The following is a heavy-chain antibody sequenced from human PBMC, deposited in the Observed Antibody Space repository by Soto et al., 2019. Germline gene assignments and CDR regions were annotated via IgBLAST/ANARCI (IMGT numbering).Heavy chain of an antibody. J-gene: IGHJ5*02. V-gene: IGHV4-31*03. CDR1: GGSISSGGYY. CDR2: IYYSGST. Sequence: PSETLSLTCTVSGGSISSGGYYWSWIRQHPGKGPEWIGYIYYSGSTYYNPSLKSRVTISVDTSKNQFSLKLSSVTAADTAVYYCARGVVVVPAALGSGNWFDPWGQGTLVTVSS. D-gene: IGHD2-2*01. CDR3: ARGVVVVPAALGSGNWFDP.